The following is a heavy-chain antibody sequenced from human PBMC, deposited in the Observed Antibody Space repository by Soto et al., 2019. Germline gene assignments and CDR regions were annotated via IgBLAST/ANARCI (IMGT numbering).Heavy chain of an antibody. D-gene: IGHD3-3*01. CDR2: INAGNGDT. CDR3: ARDPYYDFWSGSNWFDP. J-gene: IGHJ5*02. Sequence: ASVKVSCKASGYTFTNYAMHWVRQAPGQRLEWMGWINAGNGDTKYSQNFQGRVTITRDTSASTAYMELSSLRSEDTAVYYCARDPYYDFWSGSNWFDPWGQGTLVTVSS. CDR1: GYTFTNYA. V-gene: IGHV1-3*01.